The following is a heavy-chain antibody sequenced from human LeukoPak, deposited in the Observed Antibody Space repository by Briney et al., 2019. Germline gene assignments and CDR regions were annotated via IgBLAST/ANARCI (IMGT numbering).Heavy chain of an antibody. D-gene: IGHD1-14*01. CDR2: VYPGDSHT. V-gene: IGHV5-51*01. CDR3: ARHHPGSYYCGMDV. CDR1: GYSFTSYY. Sequence: GESLKISCKGSGYSFTSYYIGWVRQMPGKGLEWMGIVYPGDSHTIYSPSFQGQVTFSADKSISTAYLQWSSLKASDTAIYYCARHHPGSYYCGMDVWGQGTVVTVSS. J-gene: IGHJ6*02.